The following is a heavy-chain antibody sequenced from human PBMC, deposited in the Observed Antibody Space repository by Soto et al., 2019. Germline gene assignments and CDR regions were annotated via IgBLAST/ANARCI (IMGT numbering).Heavy chain of an antibody. CDR3: ARERIAAAGKDYYYYYGMDV. Sequence: ASVKVSCKASGYTFTGYYMHWVRQAPGQGLEWMGWINPNSGGTNYAQKFQGWVTMTRDTSIGTAYMELSRLRSDDTAVYYCARERIAAAGKDYYYYYGMDVWGQGTTVTVSS. D-gene: IGHD6-13*01. CDR2: INPNSGGT. J-gene: IGHJ6*02. CDR1: GYTFTGYY. V-gene: IGHV1-2*04.